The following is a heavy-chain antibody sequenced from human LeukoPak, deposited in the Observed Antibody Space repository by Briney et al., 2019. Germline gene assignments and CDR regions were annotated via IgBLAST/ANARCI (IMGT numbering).Heavy chain of an antibody. CDR1: GGSISSGAYY. Sequence: PSETLSLTCTVSGGSISSGAYYWGWIRQPPGKGLEWIGYIYYSGSTYYNPSLKSRVTISVDTSKNQFSLKLSSVTAADTAVYYCARVDDYADYWGQGTLVTVSS. CDR2: IYYSGST. J-gene: IGHJ4*02. CDR3: ARVDDYADY. V-gene: IGHV4-30-4*01.